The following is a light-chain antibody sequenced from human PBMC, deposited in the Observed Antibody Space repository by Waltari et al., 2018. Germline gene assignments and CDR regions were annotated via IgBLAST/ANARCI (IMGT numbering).Light chain of an antibody. J-gene: IGKJ5*01. CDR2: FGS. CDR3: MQALQTSIT. V-gene: IGKV2-28*01. Sequence: EIVLTQSPRSLPVTLGEPASISCTSTQSLLHSNGYNYRDWYVQRPGLPPRLLIYFGSYRASGVPDRFSGSGSVTDFTLKISKVEAEDVGVYYCMQALQTSITFGQGTRLEIK. CDR1: QSLLHSNGYNY.